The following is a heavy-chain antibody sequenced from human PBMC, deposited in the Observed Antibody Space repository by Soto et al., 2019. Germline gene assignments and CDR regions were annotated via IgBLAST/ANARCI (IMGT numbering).Heavy chain of an antibody. CDR2: MNPNTGNS. J-gene: IGHJ4*02. Sequence: QVQLVQSGAEVRKPGASVKVSCEASGYTFTSYDIYWVRQATGQGLEWMGWMNPNTGNSGYAQKFQGRVTMTSDTSISTAHMELSSLRSDDTAVYYSARRAETNGWNGFGADKYYFDFWGQGTLVTVSS. CDR1: GYTFTSYD. CDR3: ARRAETNGWNGFGADKYYFDF. V-gene: IGHV1-8*01. D-gene: IGHD1-1*01.